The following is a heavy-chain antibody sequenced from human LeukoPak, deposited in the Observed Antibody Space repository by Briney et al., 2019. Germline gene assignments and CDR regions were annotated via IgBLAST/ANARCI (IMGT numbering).Heavy chain of an antibody. CDR3: ARVLIVIIPAGLDY. CDR2: ISSSSSYI. Sequence: GGALRLSCAASGFTFSSYSMNWVPQAPGKGVEWVSSISSSSSYIYYADSVKGRFTISSDNAKNSLYLQMNSLRAEDTAVYYCARVLIVIIPAGLDYWGQGTLVTVSS. J-gene: IGHJ4*02. CDR1: GFTFSSYS. D-gene: IGHD2-2*01. V-gene: IGHV3-21*01.